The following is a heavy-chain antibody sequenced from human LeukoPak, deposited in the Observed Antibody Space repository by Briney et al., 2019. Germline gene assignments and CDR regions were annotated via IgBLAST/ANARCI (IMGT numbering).Heavy chain of an antibody. V-gene: IGHV3-48*03. CDR3: ARTPRKYCSGGSCREY. Sequence: PGGSLRLSCAASGFTFSSYEMNWVRQAPGKGLEWVSYISSSGSTIYYADSVKGRFTISRDNDKNSLYLQMNSLRAEDTAVYYCARTPRKYCSGGSCREYWGQGTLVTVSS. CDR1: GFTFSSYE. J-gene: IGHJ4*02. D-gene: IGHD2-15*01. CDR2: ISSSGSTI.